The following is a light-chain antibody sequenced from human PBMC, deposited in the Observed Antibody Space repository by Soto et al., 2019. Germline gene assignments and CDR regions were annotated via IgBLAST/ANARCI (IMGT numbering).Light chain of an antibody. V-gene: IGLV2-8*01. Sequence: QSALAQPPSASGSPVQSVTISCTGTSSDVGGYNYASWYQQHPGKAPKLMIYEVSKRPSGVPDRFSGSKSGNTASLTVSGLQAEDEADYYCSSYAGSNNVFGTGTKVTVL. CDR1: SSDVGGYNY. CDR3: SSYAGSNNV. J-gene: IGLJ1*01. CDR2: EVS.